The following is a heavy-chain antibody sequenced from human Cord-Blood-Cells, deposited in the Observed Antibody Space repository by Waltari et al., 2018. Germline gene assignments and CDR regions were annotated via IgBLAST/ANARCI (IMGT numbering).Heavy chain of an antibody. V-gene: IGHV1-2*02. CDR3: ARANWNYAFDI. J-gene: IGHJ3*02. CDR2: INPNIGGT. D-gene: IGHD1-7*01. Sequence: QVQLVQSGAEVKKPGASVKVSCKASGYTFTGYYMHWVRQAPGQGLEWRGWINPNIGGTNYAQKFQGRVTMTRDTSISTAYMELSRLRSDDTAVYYCARANWNYAFDIWGQGTMVTVSS. CDR1: GYTFTGYY.